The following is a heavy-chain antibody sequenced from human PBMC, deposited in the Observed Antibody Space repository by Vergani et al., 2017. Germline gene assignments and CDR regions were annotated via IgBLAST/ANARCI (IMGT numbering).Heavy chain of an antibody. D-gene: IGHD3-22*01. Sequence: EVQLVESGGGLVQPGGSLRLSCAASGFTFSSYWMSWVRQASGKGLEWVGRIRSKANSYATAYAASVKGRFTISRDDSKNTAYLQMNSLKTEDTAVYYCTSSKVYDSSGWGQGTLVTVSS. CDR3: TSSKVYDSSG. V-gene: IGHV3-73*01. CDR2: IRSKANSYAT. J-gene: IGHJ4*02. CDR1: GFTFSSYW.